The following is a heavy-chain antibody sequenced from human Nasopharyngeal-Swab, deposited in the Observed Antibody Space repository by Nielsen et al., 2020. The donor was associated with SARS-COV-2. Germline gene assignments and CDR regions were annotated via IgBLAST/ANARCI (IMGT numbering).Heavy chain of an antibody. V-gene: IGHV4-31*03. CDR3: ARYTTDWVSFDY. Sequence: LRLSCTVSGGSISSGDYYWSWIRQLPGKGLEWIGYIYRLGGTSYNPSLKSRVTISLDASNNQFSLRLSSVTAADTAMYYCARYTTDWVSFDYWGQGTLVTVSS. CDR1: GGSISSGDYY. J-gene: IGHJ4*02. CDR2: IYRLGGT. D-gene: IGHD3-9*01.